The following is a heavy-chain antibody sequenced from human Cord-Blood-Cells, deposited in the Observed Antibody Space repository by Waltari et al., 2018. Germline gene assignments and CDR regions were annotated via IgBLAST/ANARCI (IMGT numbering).Heavy chain of an antibody. CDR3: ARSIEGAFDI. Sequence: EVQLVESGGGLVQPGGSLRLSCAASGFTFSCFWVSWVRQAPGKGLEWVANIKQDGSEKYYVDSVKGRFTISRDNAKNSLYLQMNSLRAEDTAVYYCARSIEGAFDIWGQGTMVTVSS. CDR2: IKQDGSEK. CDR1: GFTFSCFW. V-gene: IGHV3-7*01. J-gene: IGHJ3*02.